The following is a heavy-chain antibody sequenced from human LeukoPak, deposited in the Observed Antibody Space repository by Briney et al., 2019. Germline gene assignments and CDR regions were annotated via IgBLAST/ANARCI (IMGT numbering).Heavy chain of an antibody. D-gene: IGHD4-11*01. CDR2: INGDGSTT. CDR1: GFTFSSYW. CDR3: ARQTVTMWTNWFDP. V-gene: IGHV3-74*01. Sequence: GGSLRLSCAASGFTFSSYWMHWVRQAPGKGPLWVSHINGDGSTTNYADSVKGRFTISRDNSKNTLYLQMNSLRAEDTAVYYCARQTVTMWTNWFDPWGQGTLVTVSS. J-gene: IGHJ5*02.